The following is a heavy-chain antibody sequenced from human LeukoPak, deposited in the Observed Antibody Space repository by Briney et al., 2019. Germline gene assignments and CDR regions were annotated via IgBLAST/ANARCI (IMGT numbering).Heavy chain of an antibody. CDR2: IYPGDSDT. CDR1: GSSFINYW. J-gene: IGHJ4*02. CDR3: ASLARRVYVEYYFDY. D-gene: IGHD2-8*01. V-gene: IGHV5-51*01. Sequence: GEPLKISCKGCGSSFINYWICWGRQMPGKGLGWMGIIYPGDSDTRYSPSFQGQVTMSADKTITTAYLQWSSLKASDTAMYYCASLARRVYVEYYFDYWGQGTLVTVSS.